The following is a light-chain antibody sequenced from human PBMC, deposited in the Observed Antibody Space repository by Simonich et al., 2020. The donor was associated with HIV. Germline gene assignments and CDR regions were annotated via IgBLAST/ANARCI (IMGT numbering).Light chain of an antibody. Sequence: DIVMTQSPDSLAVSLGERATINCKSSQSVLYSSNNKNYLAWYQQKPGQPPNLLISWSSTRESGVPDRFGGGGSGTDFTLTISSLQAEDVAVYFCQQYYSTPPTFGQGTKVEIK. CDR2: WSS. V-gene: IGKV4-1*01. J-gene: IGKJ1*01. CDR1: QSVLYSSNNKNY. CDR3: QQYYSTPPT.